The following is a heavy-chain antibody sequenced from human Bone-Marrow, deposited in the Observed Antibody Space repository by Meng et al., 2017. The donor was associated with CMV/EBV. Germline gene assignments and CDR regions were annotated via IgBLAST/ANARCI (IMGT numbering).Heavy chain of an antibody. D-gene: IGHD2-8*01. Sequence: GESLKISCAASGFTFSSYGMSWVRQAPGKGLEWVSGISGGGISTYYADSVKGRFTISRDNSKNTLYLQMSSLRAEDTAVYYCARDLCNNGVCSLDYWGQGTLVTVSS. CDR3: ARDLCNNGVCSLDY. V-gene: IGHV3-23*01. CDR2: ISGGGIST. CDR1: GFTFSSYG. J-gene: IGHJ4*02.